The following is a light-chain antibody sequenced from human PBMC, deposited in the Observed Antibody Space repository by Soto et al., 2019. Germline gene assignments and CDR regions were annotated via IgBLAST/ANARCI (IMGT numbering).Light chain of an antibody. CDR3: QQYDGSPRT. V-gene: IGKV3-20*01. CDR1: QSISSSY. CDR2: DAS. Sequence: EIVLTQSPGTLSLSPGERATLSCRASQSISSSYLAWYQQKLGQAPRLLIYDASSRATGVPDRFSGSGSGTAFTLTISRLEPEDFAVYYCQQYDGSPRTFGQGTKVDIK. J-gene: IGKJ1*01.